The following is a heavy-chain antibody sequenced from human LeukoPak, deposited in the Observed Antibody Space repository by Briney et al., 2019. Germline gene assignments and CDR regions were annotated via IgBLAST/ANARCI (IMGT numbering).Heavy chain of an antibody. J-gene: IGHJ4*02. V-gene: IGHV3-7*01. CDR1: GFTFSSYW. CDR2: IKQDGSEK. D-gene: IGHD3-3*01. CDR3: ARDGPDFWSGYYWEV. Sequence: GGSLRLSCAASGFTFSSYWMSWVRQAPGKGLEWVANIKQDGSEKYYVDSVKGRFTISRDNAKNSLYLQMNSLRAEDTAVYYCARDGPDFWSGYYWEVWGQGALVTVSS.